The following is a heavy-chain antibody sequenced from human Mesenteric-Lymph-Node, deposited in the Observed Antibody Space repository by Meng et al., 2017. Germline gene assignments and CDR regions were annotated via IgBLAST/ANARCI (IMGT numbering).Heavy chain of an antibody. Sequence: LSLTCTVSGGSISSYYWSWVRQAPGKGLEWVAVISYDGSNKYYADSVKGRFTISRDNSKNTLYLQMNSLRAEDTAVYYCARDPSSPIATYGMDVWGQGTTVTVSS. D-gene: IGHD2-2*01. J-gene: IGHJ6*02. CDR3: ARDPSSPIATYGMDV. CDR2: ISYDGSNK. V-gene: IGHV3-30*03. CDR1: GGSISSYY.